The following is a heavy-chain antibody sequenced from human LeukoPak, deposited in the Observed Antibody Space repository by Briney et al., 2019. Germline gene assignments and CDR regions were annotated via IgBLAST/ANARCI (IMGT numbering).Heavy chain of an antibody. CDR1: GGSISSYY. V-gene: IGHV4-59*01. CDR2: IYYSGST. D-gene: IGHD3-10*01. Sequence: SETLSLTCTVSGGSISSYYWSWIRQPPGKGLEWIGYIYYSGSTNYNPSLKSRVTISVDTSKNQFSLKLSSVTAADTAVYYCARDQARRAYGLGYYYYMDVWGKGTTVTVSS. J-gene: IGHJ6*03. CDR3: ARDQARRAYGLGYYYYMDV.